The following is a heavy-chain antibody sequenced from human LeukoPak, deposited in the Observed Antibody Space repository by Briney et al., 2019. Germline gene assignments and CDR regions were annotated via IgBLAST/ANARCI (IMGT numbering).Heavy chain of an antibody. J-gene: IGHJ4*02. CDR2: VYYSGST. CDR1: GASISSSDYY. Sequence: PSETLSLTCVLSGASISSSDYYWAWIRQPPGKGLEWIGTVYYSGSTYYNPSLKSRLTISVDTSNHSISLKVTSLTAADTAVYYCARHGNWEPFDYWGQGSLVTVSS. CDR3: ARHGNWEPFDY. D-gene: IGHD1-1*01. V-gene: IGHV4-39*01.